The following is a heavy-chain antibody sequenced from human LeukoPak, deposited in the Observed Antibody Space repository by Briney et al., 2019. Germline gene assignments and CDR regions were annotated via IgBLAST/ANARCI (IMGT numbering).Heavy chain of an antibody. CDR2: INARGDT. D-gene: IGHD2-2*01. CDR3: ARGQVPTARGYNWFDP. J-gene: IGHJ5*02. CDR1: GWSFDDYY. Sequence: SETLSLTCAVYGWSFDDYYWNWIRQPPGKGLEWIGEINARGDTNYNPSLKSRVTISVDTSKKQFSLKLTSLIAADTALYYCARGQVPTARGYNWFDPWGQGTLVTVSS. V-gene: IGHV4-34*01.